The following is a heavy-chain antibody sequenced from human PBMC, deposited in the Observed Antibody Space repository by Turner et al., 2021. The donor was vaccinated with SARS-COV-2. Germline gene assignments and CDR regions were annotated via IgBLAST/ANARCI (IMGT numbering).Heavy chain of an antibody. D-gene: IGHD2-21*01. V-gene: IGHV1-24*01. CDR1: GHPLTELS. Sequence: QVQLVQSCADVMKPGASLNVPCQVSGHPLTELSMHCVRPAAGKGLEWMGGFDTEDGETIDAQKYQGRVTRTEDTSTDTAYMELSSLRYEDTAVYYCATASAFRYGDYRRSWFDPWGQGTLVTVSS. CDR3: ATASAFRYGDYRRSWFDP. CDR2: FDTEDGET. J-gene: IGHJ5*02.